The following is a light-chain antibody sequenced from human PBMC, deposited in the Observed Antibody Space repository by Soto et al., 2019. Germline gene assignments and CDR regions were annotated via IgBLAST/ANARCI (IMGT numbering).Light chain of an antibody. CDR3: SSYTTSSTSV. J-gene: IGLJ1*01. Sequence: QSALTQPASVSGSPGQSITISCTGTSSDVGGYNFVSWYRQHPGKAPKLMIFEISNRPSEVSNRFSGSKPGNTASLTISGLQADDEADYYCSSYTTSSTSVFGTGTKVTVL. CDR2: EIS. V-gene: IGLV2-14*01. CDR1: SSDVGGYNF.